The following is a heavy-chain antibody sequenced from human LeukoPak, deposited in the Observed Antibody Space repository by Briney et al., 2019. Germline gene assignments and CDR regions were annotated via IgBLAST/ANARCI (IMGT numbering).Heavy chain of an antibody. CDR2: INHSGST. V-gene: IGHV4-34*01. J-gene: IGHJ4*02. CDR3: ARRGSGWYYFDY. CDR1: GGSFSGDY. Sequence: SETLSLTCAVYGGSFSGDYCSWIRQPPGKGLEWIGEINHSGSTNYNPSLKSRVTISVDTSKNQFSLKLSSVTAADTAVYYCARRGSGWYYFDYWGQGTLVTVSS. D-gene: IGHD6-19*01.